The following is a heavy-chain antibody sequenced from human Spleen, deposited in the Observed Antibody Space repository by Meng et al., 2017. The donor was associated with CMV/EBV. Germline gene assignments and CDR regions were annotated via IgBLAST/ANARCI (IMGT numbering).Heavy chain of an antibody. Sequence: GESLKISCAASGFTFSSYWMSWVRQAPGKGLEWVANIKQDGSEKYYVDSVKGRFTISRDNAKNSLYLQMNSLRAEDTAVYYCARGGLNYDFWSGYSTNFDYWGQGTLVTVSS. CDR3: ARGGLNYDFWSGYSTNFDY. V-gene: IGHV3-7*01. J-gene: IGHJ4*02. CDR2: IKQDGSEK. CDR1: GFTFSSYW. D-gene: IGHD3-3*01.